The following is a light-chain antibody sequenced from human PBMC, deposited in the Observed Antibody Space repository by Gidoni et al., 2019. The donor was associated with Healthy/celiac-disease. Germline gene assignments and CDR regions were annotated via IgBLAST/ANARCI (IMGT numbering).Light chain of an antibody. J-gene: IGKJ4*01. CDR2: DAS. V-gene: IGKV3-11*01. CDR3: QQRSNSLT. Sequence: EIVLTQSPATLSLSPGERATLSCRASQSVSSYLAWYQQKPGQATRILIYDASNRATGIPARFSGSGSGTDFTLTISSLETEDFAVYYCQQRSNSLTFXGXTKVEIK. CDR1: QSVSSY.